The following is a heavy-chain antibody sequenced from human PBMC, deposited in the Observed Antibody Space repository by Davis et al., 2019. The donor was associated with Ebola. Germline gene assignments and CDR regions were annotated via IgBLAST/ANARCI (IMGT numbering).Heavy chain of an antibody. D-gene: IGHD3/OR15-3a*01. CDR2: ITKGSDAI. CDR1: GFVFSDFS. V-gene: IGHV3-48*02. Sequence: GESLMIPCAASGFVFSDFSMNWVRQAPGKGLEWITYITKGSDAIHYADSVKGRFTVSRDNAKNSVFLQMSSLRDEDSAVYYCSRDRFFAFDFWSQGVHVSVSS. CDR3: SRDRFFAFDF. J-gene: IGHJ4*02.